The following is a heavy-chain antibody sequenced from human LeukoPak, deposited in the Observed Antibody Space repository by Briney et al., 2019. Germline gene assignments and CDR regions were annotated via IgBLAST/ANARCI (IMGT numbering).Heavy chain of an antibody. CDR2: IKQDGGDK. D-gene: IGHD2/OR15-2a*01. J-gene: IGHJ4*02. CDR1: GFSFSSYW. CDR3: ASLLFYFDY. Sequence: GGSLRLSCVASGFSFSSYWMTWVRQAPGKGLEWVAIIKQDGGDKYYVDSVKDRFTISRDNAKNSAYLQMNSLRAEDTAVYYCASLLFYFDYWGQGTLVTVSS. V-gene: IGHV3-7*05.